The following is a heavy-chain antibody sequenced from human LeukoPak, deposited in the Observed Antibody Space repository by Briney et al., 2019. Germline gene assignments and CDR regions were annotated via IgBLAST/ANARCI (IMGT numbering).Heavy chain of an antibody. D-gene: IGHD6-13*01. J-gene: IGHJ5*02. CDR3: ARDRSGSRWRWFDP. CDR2: INPTGGSA. Sequence: ASVKVSCKASGYTFTNYYIHWVRQALGQGLEWMGIINPTGGSASYAQKFQGRVSMTSDTSTSTLYLELSSLRSEDTAVYYCARDRSGSRWRWFDPWGQGTLVTVSS. CDR1: GYTFTNYY. V-gene: IGHV1-46*01.